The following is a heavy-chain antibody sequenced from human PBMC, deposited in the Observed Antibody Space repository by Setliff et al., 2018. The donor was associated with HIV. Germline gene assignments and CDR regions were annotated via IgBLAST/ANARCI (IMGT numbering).Heavy chain of an antibody. Sequence: GGSLRLSCAASGFSFSSSVMHWVSQAPGKGPEWVAVMWNDGAVKYYADSVKGRFTISRDNSKNTLYLQMNSLRAADTAVYFCAKSGGDWTEHDYYMYVWGKGTTVTVSS. V-gene: IGHV3-33*06. D-gene: IGHD2-21*01. J-gene: IGHJ6*03. CDR2: MWNDGAVK. CDR1: GFSFSSSV. CDR3: AKSGGDWTEHDYYMYV.